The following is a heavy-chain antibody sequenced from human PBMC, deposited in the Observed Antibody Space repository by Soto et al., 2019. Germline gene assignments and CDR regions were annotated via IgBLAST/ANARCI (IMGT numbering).Heavy chain of an antibody. CDR2: IIPIFGTA. CDR1: GGTFSSYA. D-gene: IGHD5-18*01. CDR3: ARDLGYSYGYTAKYGMDV. V-gene: IGHV1-69*13. J-gene: IGHJ6*02. Sequence: SSVKVSCKASGGTFSSYAISWVRQAPGQGLEWMGGIIPIFGTANYAQKFQGRVTITADESTSTAYMELSSLRSEDTAVYYCARDLGYSYGYTAKYGMDVWGQGTTVTV.